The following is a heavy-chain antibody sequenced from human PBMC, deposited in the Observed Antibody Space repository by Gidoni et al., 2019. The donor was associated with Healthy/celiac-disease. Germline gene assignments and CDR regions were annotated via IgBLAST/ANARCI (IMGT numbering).Heavy chain of an antibody. Sequence: QLQLQESGSGLVKPSQTLSLTCAVPGGSISSGGSSWSWLRQPPGKGLEWIGYIYHSGSTYYNPSLKSRVTISVDRSKNQFSLKLSSVTAADTAVYYCARAPRDGSGIFVDYWGQGTLVTVSS. V-gene: IGHV4-30-2*01. CDR2: IYHSGST. J-gene: IGHJ4*02. D-gene: IGHD3-10*01. CDR1: GGSISSGGSS. CDR3: ARAPRDGSGIFVDY.